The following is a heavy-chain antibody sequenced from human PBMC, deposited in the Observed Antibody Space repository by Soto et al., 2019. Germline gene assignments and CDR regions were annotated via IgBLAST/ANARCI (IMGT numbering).Heavy chain of an antibody. V-gene: IGHV4-34*01. CDR3: ARADLGPYGVTNDYFDY. CDR1: GGSFSGYY. D-gene: IGHD4-17*01. Sequence: PSETLSLTCAVYGGSFSGYYWSWIRQPPGKGLEWIGEINHSGSTNYNPSLKSRVTISVDTSKNQFSLKLSSVTAADTAVYYCARADLGPYGVTNDYFDYWGQGTLVTVSS. CDR2: INHSGST. J-gene: IGHJ4*02.